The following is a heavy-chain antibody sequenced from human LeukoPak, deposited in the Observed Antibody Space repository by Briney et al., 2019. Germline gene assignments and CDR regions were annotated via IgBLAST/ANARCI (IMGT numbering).Heavy chain of an antibody. V-gene: IGHV4-59*01. CDR1: GGSISSYY. CDR3: ARGTYYYDSSGYSLFDY. J-gene: IGHJ4*02. Sequence: SETLSLTCTVSGGSISSYYWSWIRQPPGEGLEWIGYIYYSGSTNYNPSLKSRVTISVDTSKNQFSLKLSSVTAADTAVYYCARGTYYYDSSGYSLFDYWGQGTLVTVSS. CDR2: IYYSGST. D-gene: IGHD3-22*01.